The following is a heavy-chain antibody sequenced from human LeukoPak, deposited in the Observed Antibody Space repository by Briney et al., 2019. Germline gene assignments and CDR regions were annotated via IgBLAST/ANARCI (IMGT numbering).Heavy chain of an antibody. CDR2: INHSGST. D-gene: IGHD1-26*01. Sequence: SETLSLTCAVYGGSFSGYYWSWIRQPPGKGLEWIGEINHSGSTNYNPSLKSRVTISVDTSKNQFSLKLSSVTAEDTAMYYCARDVGGSYFGDHWFDPWGQGTLVTVSS. CDR3: ARDVGGSYFGDHWFDP. CDR1: GGSFSGYY. V-gene: IGHV4-34*01. J-gene: IGHJ5*02.